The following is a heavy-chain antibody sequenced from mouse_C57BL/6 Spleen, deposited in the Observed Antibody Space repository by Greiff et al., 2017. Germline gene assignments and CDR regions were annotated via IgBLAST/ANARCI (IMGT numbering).Heavy chain of an antibody. D-gene: IGHD2-2*01. Sequence: VQLQQPGAELVMPGASVKLSCKASGYTFTSYWMHWVKQRPGQGLEWIGEIDPSDSYTNYNQKFKGKSTLTVDKSSSTAYMQLSSLTSEDSAVYYCARGEGYDGDYWGQGTTLTVSS. CDR3: ARGEGYDGDY. CDR1: GYTFTSYW. J-gene: IGHJ2*01. V-gene: IGHV1-69*01. CDR2: IDPSDSYT.